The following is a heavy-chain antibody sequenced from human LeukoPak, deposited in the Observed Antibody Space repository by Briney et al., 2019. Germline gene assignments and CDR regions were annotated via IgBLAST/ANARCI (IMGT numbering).Heavy chain of an antibody. J-gene: IGHJ6*02. Sequence: PGGSLRLSCAASGFVFGNFWMNWVRQTPGKGLEWVATIKEDGSEKYYVDSMRGRITISRDNAKNSLYLQMNSLRAEDTAVYYCARKGAYSNYVLNVWGQGTTVTVSS. V-gene: IGHV3-7*01. CDR3: ARKGAYSNYVLNV. CDR1: GFVFGNFW. CDR2: IKEDGSEK. D-gene: IGHD4-11*01.